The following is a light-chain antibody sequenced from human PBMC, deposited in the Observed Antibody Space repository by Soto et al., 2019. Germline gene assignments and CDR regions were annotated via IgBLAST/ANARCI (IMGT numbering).Light chain of an antibody. V-gene: IGKV1-5*03. CDR2: KAS. J-gene: IGKJ2*01. CDR1: ECIKTW. Sequence: DIQMSQSPSTLSASVGDRVTITCRASECIKTWLAWYQQRPGKAPNHLIYKASSLQSGVSPRFSGSGSGTEFTLIISSVQPDDSATDCDQQYNGYPYSVGRGTKVHI. CDR3: QQYNGYPYS.